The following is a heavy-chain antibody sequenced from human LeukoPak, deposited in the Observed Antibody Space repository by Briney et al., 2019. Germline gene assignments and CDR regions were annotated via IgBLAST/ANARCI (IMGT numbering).Heavy chain of an antibody. CDR1: GGSIYSHY. CDR2: IYCKGNT. D-gene: IGHD6-19*01. CDR3: MRRDTGWNYSDY. J-gene: IGHJ4*02. Sequence: PSETLSLTCAVSGGSIYSHYWGWIRQPPGKGLEWIGDIYCKGNTNYNPSLKSRVTISLDTSKNHLSLTLTSVVAADTAIYYCMRRDTGWNYSDYWGQGILVTVSS. V-gene: IGHV4-59*08.